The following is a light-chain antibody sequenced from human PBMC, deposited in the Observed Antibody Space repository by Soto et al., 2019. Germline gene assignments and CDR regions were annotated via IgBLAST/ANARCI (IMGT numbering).Light chain of an antibody. J-gene: IGKJ3*01. CDR2: DAS. CDR3: QQYDDLLST. V-gene: IGKV1-33*01. CDR1: RDISNY. Sequence: DIQMTQSPSSLSASVGDRVTITCQASRDISNYLNWYQQKPGKAPKLLIYDASNLERGVPSRFSGSGSGTDFTFTISSLQPEDIATYYCQQYDDLLSTFGPGSKVDVK.